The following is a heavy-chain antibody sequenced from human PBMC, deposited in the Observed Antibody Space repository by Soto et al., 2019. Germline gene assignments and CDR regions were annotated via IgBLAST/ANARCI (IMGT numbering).Heavy chain of an antibody. Sequence: EVQLVESGGGLVQPGGSLRLSCAASGFTFSSYSMNWVRQAPGKGLEWVSYISSSSSTIYYADSVKGRFTISRDNAKNSLYLQMNSLRAEDTAVYYCAREGGGEGCAFDIWGQGTMVTVSS. V-gene: IGHV3-48*01. J-gene: IGHJ3*02. CDR1: GFTFSSYS. CDR2: ISSSSSTI. D-gene: IGHD2-15*01. CDR3: AREGGGEGCAFDI.